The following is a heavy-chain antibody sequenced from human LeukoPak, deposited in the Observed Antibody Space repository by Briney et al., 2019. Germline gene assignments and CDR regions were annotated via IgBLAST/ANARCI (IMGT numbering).Heavy chain of an antibody. V-gene: IGHV5-51*01. CDR2: IYPGDSDT. J-gene: IGHJ4*02. D-gene: IGHD1/OR15-1a*01. CDR3: ARRLTTLEAFDF. CDR1: GYSFTSYW. Sequence: GESLKISCKGSGYSFTSYWIGWVRQMPGKGLEWMGVIYPGDSDTKYNPSFRGQVTISADKSISAAYLQWNSLKASDTATYFCARRLTTLEAFDFWGQGTLVTVSS.